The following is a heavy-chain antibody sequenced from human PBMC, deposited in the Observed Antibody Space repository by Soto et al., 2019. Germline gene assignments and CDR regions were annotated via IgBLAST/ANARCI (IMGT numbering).Heavy chain of an antibody. CDR2: ISGSGGST. CDR3: AKDFKETYDYGDHVGSGSYYYMDV. V-gene: IGHV3-23*01. Sequence: EVQLLESGGGLVQPGGSLRLSCAASGFTFSSYAMSWVRQAPGKGLEWVSAISGSGGSTYYADSVKGRFTISRDNSKNTLYLQMSSLRAEDTAVYYCAKDFKETYDYGDHVGSGSYYYMDVWGKGTTVTVSS. J-gene: IGHJ6*03. D-gene: IGHD4-17*01. CDR1: GFTFSSYA.